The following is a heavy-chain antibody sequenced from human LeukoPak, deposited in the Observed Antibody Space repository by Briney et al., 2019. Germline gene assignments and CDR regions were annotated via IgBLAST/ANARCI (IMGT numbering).Heavy chain of an antibody. CDR2: ISAYNGNT. CDR3: ARNSRYCSSTSCPYLDY. J-gene: IGHJ4*02. V-gene: IGHV1-18*01. D-gene: IGHD2-2*01. Sequence: GASVKVSCKASGYTFTSYGISWVRQAPGQGLEWMGWISAYNGNTNYAQKLQGRVTMTTDTSTSTAYMELRSLRSDDTAVYYCARNSRYCSSTSCPYLDYWGQGTLVTVSS. CDR1: GYTFTSYG.